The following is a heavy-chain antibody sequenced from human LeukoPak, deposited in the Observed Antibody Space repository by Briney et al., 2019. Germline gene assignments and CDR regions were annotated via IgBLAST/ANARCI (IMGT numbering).Heavy chain of an antibody. CDR2: ISGSGGST. J-gene: IGHJ4*02. CDR1: GFTFSSYA. D-gene: IGHD4-23*01. Sequence: GGSLRLSCAASGFTFSSYAMSWVRQAPGKGLEWVSAISGSGGSTYYADSVKGRFTTSRDNSKNTLYLQMNSLRAEDTAVYYCAKMGYGGKSYDYWGQGTLVTVSS. CDR3: AKMGYGGKSYDY. V-gene: IGHV3-23*01.